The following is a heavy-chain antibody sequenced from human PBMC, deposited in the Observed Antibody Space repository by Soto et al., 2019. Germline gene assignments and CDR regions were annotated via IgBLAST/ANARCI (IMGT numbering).Heavy chain of an antibody. V-gene: IGHV3-23*01. J-gene: IGHJ4*02. CDR3: AKRWVAVSATPHFDY. D-gene: IGHD2-15*01. CDR1: GFTFSSYP. CDR2: IIGSGSVT. Sequence: GGSLRLSCAASGFTFSSYPMSWVRQAPGMGLEWVSDIIGSGSVTYYADSVKGRFTISRDNSKNTLYLQMNDVRAEDTAVYYCAKRWVAVSATPHFDYWGQGALVTVSS.